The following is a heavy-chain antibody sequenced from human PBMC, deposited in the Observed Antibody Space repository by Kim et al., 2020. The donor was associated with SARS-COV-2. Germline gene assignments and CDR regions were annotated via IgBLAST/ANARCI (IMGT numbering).Heavy chain of an antibody. CDR3: ARAPHDIVVVPAAPRALDY. CDR2: INHSGST. D-gene: IGHD2-2*01. Sequence: SETLSLTCAVYGGSFSGYYWSWIRQPPGKGLEWIGEINHSGSTNYNPSLKSRVTISVDTSKNQFSLKLSSVTAADTAVYYCARAPHDIVVVPAAPRALDYWGQGTLVTVSS. CDR1: GGSFSGYY. J-gene: IGHJ4*02. V-gene: IGHV4-34*01.